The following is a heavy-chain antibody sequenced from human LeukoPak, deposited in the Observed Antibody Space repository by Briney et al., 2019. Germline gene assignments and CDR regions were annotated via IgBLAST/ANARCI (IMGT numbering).Heavy chain of an antibody. D-gene: IGHD2-15*01. CDR1: GGSISSYY. Sequence: SETLSLTCTVSGGSISSYYWSWIRQPPGKGLEWVGYIYYSGSTNYNPSLKSRVTISVDTSKNQFSLKLSSVTAADTAVYHCARITYCSGGSCYGWWFDPWGQGTLVTVSS. V-gene: IGHV4-59*01. CDR2: IYYSGST. CDR3: ARITYCSGGSCYGWWFDP. J-gene: IGHJ5*02.